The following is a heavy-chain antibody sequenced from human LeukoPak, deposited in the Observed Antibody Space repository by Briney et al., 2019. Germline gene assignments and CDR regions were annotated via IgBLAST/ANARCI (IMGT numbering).Heavy chain of an antibody. D-gene: IGHD2-2*01. CDR1: GFTFSTYG. CDR3: ATDRRYCSSISCSSLDY. J-gene: IGHJ4*02. V-gene: IGHV3-30*03. Sequence: PGGSLRLSCAASGFTFSTYGMHWVRQAPGKGLEWVAVISYDRSNKYYADSVKGRFTISRDNSKNTLYLQMNSLRAEDTAVYFCATDRRYCSSISCSSLDYWGQGTLVTVSS. CDR2: ISYDRSNK.